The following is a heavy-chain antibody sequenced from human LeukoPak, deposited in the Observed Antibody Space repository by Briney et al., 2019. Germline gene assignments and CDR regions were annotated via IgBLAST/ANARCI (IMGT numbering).Heavy chain of an antibody. D-gene: IGHD3-3*01. Sequence: ASVKVSCKASGYTFTSYGISWVRQAPGQGLEWMGWISAYNGNTNYVQKAQGRVTMTTDTSTSTAYMELRSLRSDDTAVYYCARNAENYDFWSGRNWFDPWGQGTLVTVSS. CDR1: GYTFTSYG. CDR3: ARNAENYDFWSGRNWFDP. V-gene: IGHV1-18*01. CDR2: ISAYNGNT. J-gene: IGHJ5*02.